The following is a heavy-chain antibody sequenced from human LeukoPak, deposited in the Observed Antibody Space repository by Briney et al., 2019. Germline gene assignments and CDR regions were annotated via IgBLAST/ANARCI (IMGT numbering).Heavy chain of an antibody. Sequence: PGGTLRLSCAASGFTFDDYAMHWVRQAPGKGLEWVSGISWNSGSIGYADSVKGRFTISRDNAKNSLYLQMNSLRAEDMALYYCANGDYGDFSAFYYWGQGNLVTVSS. CDR1: GFTFDDYA. D-gene: IGHD4-17*01. V-gene: IGHV3-9*03. CDR2: ISWNSGSI. J-gene: IGHJ4*02. CDR3: ANGDYGDFSAFYY.